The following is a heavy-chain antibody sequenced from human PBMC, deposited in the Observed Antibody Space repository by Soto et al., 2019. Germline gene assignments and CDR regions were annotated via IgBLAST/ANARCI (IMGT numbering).Heavy chain of an antibody. CDR3: ASLFVSTYPPRPFDH. V-gene: IGHV3-74*01. Sequence: PGGSLRLSCEASGFAFTTYWMHWVRQAPGKGLVWVSGIKSDGTTTTYADSVKGRFTISRDNAKNTLYLQMSSLSAEDTAVYYCASLFVSTYPPRPFDHWGQGTQVTVSS. J-gene: IGHJ4*02. CDR2: IKSDGTTT. D-gene: IGHD6-13*01. CDR1: GFAFTTYW.